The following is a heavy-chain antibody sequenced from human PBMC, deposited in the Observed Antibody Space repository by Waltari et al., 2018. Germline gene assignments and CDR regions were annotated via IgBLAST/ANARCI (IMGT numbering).Heavy chain of an antibody. V-gene: IGHV3-66*02. D-gene: IGHD4-17*01. CDR2: SYGASST. Sequence: ELQLVESGGGLVQPGGSLRLSCAASGFSVSNNYRNWVRQVPGKELEWVACSYGASSTDYIDSVKGRFTISRDNYKNTVYLQMNSLRLEDTAVYYCASRVTTRVVEDAFDVWGQGTLVTVSS. CDR3: ASRVTTRVVEDAFDV. CDR1: GFSVSNNY. J-gene: IGHJ3*01.